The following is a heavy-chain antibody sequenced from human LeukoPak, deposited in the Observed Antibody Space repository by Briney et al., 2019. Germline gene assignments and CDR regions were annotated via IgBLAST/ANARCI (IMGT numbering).Heavy chain of an antibody. CDR2: IWYDGSNK. J-gene: IGHJ4*02. CDR3: ASSGYGSGSRLDY. D-gene: IGHD3-10*01. CDR1: GLTFSSYG. Sequence: PGGSLRLSCAASGLTFSSYGLHWVRQAPGKGLEGVAVIWYDGSNKYYADSVKGRFTISRDNSKNTLYLQMNSLRAEDTAVYYCASSGYGSGSRLDYWGQGTLVTVSS. V-gene: IGHV3-33*01.